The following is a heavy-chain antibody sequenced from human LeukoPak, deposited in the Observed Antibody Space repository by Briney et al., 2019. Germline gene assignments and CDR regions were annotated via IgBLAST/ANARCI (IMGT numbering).Heavy chain of an antibody. V-gene: IGHV3-23*01. J-gene: IGHJ4*01. Sequence: GGPLRLSCAPSGFTFSNSAMSWVRHAPAKGLAWDSTPGRSGTTTYYEASVKGRSTISKANSKNTLYLQMNSPSAEDTDVYYCAKGIYSSGWSYFDYWGHGTLVTVSS. CDR1: GFTFSNSA. CDR3: AKGIYSSGWSYFDY. D-gene: IGHD6-19*01. CDR2: PGRSGTTT.